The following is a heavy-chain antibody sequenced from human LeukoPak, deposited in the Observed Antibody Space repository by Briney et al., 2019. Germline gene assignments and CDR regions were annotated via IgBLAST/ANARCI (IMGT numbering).Heavy chain of an antibody. CDR1: GGSISSDSDY. CDR3: ARQLREVRGVITLYYYYYMDI. Sequence: SETLSLTCTVSGGSISSDSDYWVWIRQPPGKGREWVGNFYNGGSTYYNPSLKSRVTISVDTSKNQFSLKLSSVTAADTAVYYCARQLREVRGVITLYYYYYMDIWGKGTTVTVSS. J-gene: IGHJ6*03. V-gene: IGHV4-39*01. CDR2: FYNGGST. D-gene: IGHD3-10*01.